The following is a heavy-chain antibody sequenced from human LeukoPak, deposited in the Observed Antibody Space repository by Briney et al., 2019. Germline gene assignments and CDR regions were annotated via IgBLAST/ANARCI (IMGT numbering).Heavy chain of an antibody. V-gene: IGHV1-2*02. J-gene: IGHJ4*02. CDR3: ARPRAGAGTDVNPYDY. Sequence: ASVKVSCKASGYTFTGYYMHWVRQAPGQGLEWMGWINPNSGGTNYAQKFQGRVTMTRDTSISTAYMELSRLRSDDTAVYYCARPRAGAGTDVNPYDYWGQGTLVTVSS. CDR2: INPNSGGT. D-gene: IGHD6-13*01. CDR1: GYTFTGYY.